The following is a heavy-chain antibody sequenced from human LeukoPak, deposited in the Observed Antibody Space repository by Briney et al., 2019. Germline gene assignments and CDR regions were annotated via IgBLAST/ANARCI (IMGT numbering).Heavy chain of an antibody. D-gene: IGHD6-13*01. CDR2: ISGSGGST. CDR3: ARVIRAAPGKGYFDY. J-gene: IGHJ4*02. V-gene: IGHV3-23*01. CDR1: GFIFSTYA. Sequence: GGSLRLSCATSGFIFSTYALSWVRQAPGKGLEWASSISGSGGSTYHADSVKGRFTISRDSSKNTLYLQMNSLRAEGTAIYYCARVIRAAPGKGYFDYWGQGTLVTVSS.